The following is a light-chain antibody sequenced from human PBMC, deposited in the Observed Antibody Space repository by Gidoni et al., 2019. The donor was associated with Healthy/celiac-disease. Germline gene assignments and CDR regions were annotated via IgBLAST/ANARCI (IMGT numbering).Light chain of an antibody. CDR3: QQYNNWPLT. V-gene: IGKV3-15*01. CDR1: QSVSSN. J-gene: IGKJ4*01. CDR2: GAS. Sequence: EIVMTQSPATLSVSPGASATLSCRASQSVSSNLAGYQQKPGQAPRLLIYGASTRATGIPARFSGSGSGTEFTLTISSLQSEDFAVYYCQQYNNWPLTFGGGTKVEIK.